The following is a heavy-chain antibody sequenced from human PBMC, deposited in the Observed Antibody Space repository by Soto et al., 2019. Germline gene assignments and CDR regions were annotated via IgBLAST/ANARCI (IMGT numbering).Heavy chain of an antibody. CDR2: MDPNSGST. CDR1: GYTFTSYD. D-gene: IGHD3-3*01. Sequence: QAQMVQSGAEVKKPGASLKVSCKASGYTFTSYDINWVRQAPGQALEWLGWMDPNSGSTGYAQNFQRRVTITRHTTLNTAKMVLSSLRSDDTAVYYGGRKSKSNFWRKVLDVCGHGTTVIVS. CDR3: GRKSKSNFWRKVLDV. J-gene: IGHJ6*02. V-gene: IGHV1-8*01.